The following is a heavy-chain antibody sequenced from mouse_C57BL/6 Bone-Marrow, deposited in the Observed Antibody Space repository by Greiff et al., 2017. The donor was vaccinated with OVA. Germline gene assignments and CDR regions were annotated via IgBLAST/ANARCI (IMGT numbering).Heavy chain of an antibody. J-gene: IGHJ2*01. CDR1: GYTFPDYE. CDR2: IDPETGGT. CDR3: TRGDYLFYFDY. Sequence: QVQLQQSGAELVRPGASVTRSCKASGYTFPDYEMHWVKQTPVHGLEWIGAIDPETGGTAYNQKFKGKAILTADKSSSTAYMELRSLTSEDSAVYYCTRGDYLFYFDYWGQGTTLTVSS. V-gene: IGHV1-15*01. D-gene: IGHD2-13*01.